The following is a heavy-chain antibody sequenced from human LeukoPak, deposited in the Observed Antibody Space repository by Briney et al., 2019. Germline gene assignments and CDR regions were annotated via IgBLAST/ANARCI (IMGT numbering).Heavy chain of an antibody. V-gene: IGHV3-7*01. CDR2: IKQDGSEK. Sequence: GGSLRLSCAASGFTFSSYWMSWVRQAPGKGLEWVANIKQDGSEKYYVDSVKGRFTISRDNAKNSLYLQMNSLRAEDTAVYYCARAGFGNYYGSGSLYYFDYWGQGTLVTVSS. CDR3: ARAGFGNYYGSGSLYYFDY. D-gene: IGHD3-10*01. CDR1: GFTFSSYW. J-gene: IGHJ4*02.